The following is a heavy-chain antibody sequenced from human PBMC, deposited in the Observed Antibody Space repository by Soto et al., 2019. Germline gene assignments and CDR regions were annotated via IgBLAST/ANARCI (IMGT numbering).Heavy chain of an antibody. J-gene: IGHJ4*02. CDR2: IYYSGST. V-gene: IGHV4-31*02. D-gene: IGHD3-9*01. Sequence: LSLTCTVSGGSISSGGYYWSWIRQHPGKGLEWIGYIYYSGSTYYNPSLKSRVTISVDTSKNQFSLKLSSVTAADTAVYHCARESNILTGYRYYFDYWGQGTLVTVS. CDR3: ARESNILTGYRYYFDY. CDR1: GGSISSGGYY.